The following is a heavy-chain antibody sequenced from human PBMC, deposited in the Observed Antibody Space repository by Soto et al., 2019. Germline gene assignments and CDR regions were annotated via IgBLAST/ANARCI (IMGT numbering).Heavy chain of an antibody. Sequence: PGGYLMISCKCSGYSFTSYWIRWVRQLPGQTVEWMGIIYPGDSDTRYSPSLQRQISITAAESISTAYLQWSLMKASDAAMYFCASGIWFGEANYYYCLDDWGQGTTVTVSS. J-gene: IGHJ6*02. CDR2: IYPGDSDT. V-gene: IGHV5-51*01. CDR3: ASGIWFGEANYYYCLDD. D-gene: IGHD3-10*01. CDR1: GYSFTSYW.